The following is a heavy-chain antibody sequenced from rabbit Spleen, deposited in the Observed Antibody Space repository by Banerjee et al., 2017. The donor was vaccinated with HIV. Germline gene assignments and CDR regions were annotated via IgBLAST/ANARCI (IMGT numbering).Heavy chain of an antibody. D-gene: IGHD1-1*01. Sequence: QSLEESGGGLVKPGASLTLTCKASGFSFNSDYDMCWVRQAPGKGLEWVACAYAGSSGATYSATWAKGRFTCSKTSSTTVTLQMTRLTAADTATYFCARDTSSSFSSYGMDLWGQGTLVTVS. J-gene: IGHJ6*01. CDR1: GFSFNSDYD. CDR3: ARDTSSSFSSYGMDL. CDR2: AYAGSSGAT. V-gene: IGHV1S40*01.